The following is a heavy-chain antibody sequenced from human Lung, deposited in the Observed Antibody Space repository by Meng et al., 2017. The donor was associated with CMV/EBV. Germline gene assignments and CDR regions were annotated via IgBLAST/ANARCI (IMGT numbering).Heavy chain of an antibody. CDR1: GGSISSYY. V-gene: IGHV4-59*01. Sequence: SETLSLXXTVSGGSISSYYWSWIRQPPGKGLEWMGYIYYSGSTNYNPSLKSRATISVDTSKNQFSLKLSSVTAADTAVYYCSRESVYSSGWNWFDPWGQGTLVTVSS. CDR3: SRESVYSSGWNWFDP. J-gene: IGHJ5*02. D-gene: IGHD6-19*01. CDR2: IYYSGST.